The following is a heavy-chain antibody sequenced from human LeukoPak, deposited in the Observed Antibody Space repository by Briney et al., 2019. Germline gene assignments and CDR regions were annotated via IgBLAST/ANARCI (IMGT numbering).Heavy chain of an antibody. D-gene: IGHD6-19*01. CDR3: ERDLFSSGLPAGAFDI. CDR2: ISSSSSYT. Sequence: GGSLRLSCAASGFTFSSYNMNWVRQAPGKGLEWVSSISSSSSYTYYADSVKGRFTISRDNAKNSLYLQMNSLRAEDTAVYYCERDLFSSGLPAGAFDIGGQRTMVTVSS. CDR1: GFTFSSYN. J-gene: IGHJ3*02. V-gene: IGHV3-21*01.